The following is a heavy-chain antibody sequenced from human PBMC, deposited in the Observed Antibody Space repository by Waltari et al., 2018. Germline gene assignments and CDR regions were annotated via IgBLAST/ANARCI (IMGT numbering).Heavy chain of an antibody. CDR1: GYSISSGYY. CDR2: IYHSGST. Sequence: QVQLQESGPGLVKPSETLSLTCAVSGYSISSGYYWGWLRQPPGKGLEWIGSIYHSGSTYYNPSLKSRVTISVDTSKNQFSLKLSSVTAADTAVYYCARDGACGSCYSDYWGQGTLVTVSS. J-gene: IGHJ4*02. V-gene: IGHV4-38-2*02. D-gene: IGHD2-15*01. CDR3: ARDGACGSCYSDY.